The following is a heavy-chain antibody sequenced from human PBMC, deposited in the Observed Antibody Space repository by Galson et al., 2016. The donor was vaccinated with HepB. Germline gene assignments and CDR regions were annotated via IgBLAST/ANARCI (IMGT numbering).Heavy chain of an antibody. CDR3: AIIFFVRGPFYAMDV. V-gene: IGHV1-24*01. CDR2: FDPEDGET. J-gene: IGHJ6*02. D-gene: IGHD3-10*01. Sequence: SVKVSCKVSGLTLTELSMHWVRQVPGKGLEWMGGFDPEDGETIHAQKFQGRVAMTEDASTDTAYVELSSLRSDDTAIYYCAIIFFVRGPFYAMDVWGQGTTVTVSS. CDR1: GLTLTELS.